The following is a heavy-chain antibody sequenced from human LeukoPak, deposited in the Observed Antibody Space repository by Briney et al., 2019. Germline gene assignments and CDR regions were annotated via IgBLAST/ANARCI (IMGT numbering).Heavy chain of an antibody. V-gene: IGHV3-21*01. Sequence: GGSLRLSCAASGFTFSSYSMNWVRQAPGKGLEWVSSISSSSSYIYYADPVKGRFTISRDNAKNSLYLQMNSLRAEDTAVYYCARDSVPYYYDSSGYYYYFDYWGQGTLVTVSS. CDR1: GFTFSSYS. J-gene: IGHJ4*02. D-gene: IGHD3-22*01. CDR2: ISSSSSYI. CDR3: ARDSVPYYYDSSGYYYYFDY.